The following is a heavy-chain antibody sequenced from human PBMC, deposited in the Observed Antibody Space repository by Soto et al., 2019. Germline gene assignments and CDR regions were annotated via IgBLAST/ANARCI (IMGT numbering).Heavy chain of an antibody. CDR3: AVLRWYHYYYGMDV. CDR1: GYIFSSYW. CDR2: IDPSDSYT. V-gene: IGHV5-10-1*01. J-gene: IGHJ6*02. D-gene: IGHD4-17*01. Sequence: AESLKISCKGAGYIFSSYWIRWGRQMPGKGLEWMGRIDPSDSYTNYSPSFQGHVTISADKSISTAYLQWSSLKASDTAMYYCAVLRWYHYYYGMDVWGQGTTVTVSS.